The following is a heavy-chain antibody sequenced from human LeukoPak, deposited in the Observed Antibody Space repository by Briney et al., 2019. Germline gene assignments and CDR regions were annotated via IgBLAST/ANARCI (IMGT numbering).Heavy chain of an antibody. V-gene: IGHV4-38-2*02. CDR3: ARHQYYDFWSGLNWFDP. CDR1: GYSISSGYY. J-gene: IGHJ5*02. Sequence: PSETLSLTCTVSGYSISSGYYWGWIRQPPGKGLEWIGSIYHSGSTYYNPSLKSRVTISVDTSKNQFSLKLSSVTAADTAVYYCARHQYYDFWSGLNWFDPWGQGTLVTVSS. CDR2: IYHSGST. D-gene: IGHD3-3*01.